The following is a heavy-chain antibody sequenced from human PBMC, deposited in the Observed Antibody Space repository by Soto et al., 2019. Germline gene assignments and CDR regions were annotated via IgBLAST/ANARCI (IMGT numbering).Heavy chain of an antibody. CDR2: ISGSGST. CDR3: AKEKDYDFVWGSDRYTSQY. J-gene: IGHJ4*02. V-gene: IGHV3-23*01. D-gene: IGHD3-16*02. CDR1: GFTFRTYA. Sequence: GWSLRLSCTASGFTFRTYAMTWFRQAPGKGLEWVSAISGSGSTFYANSVKGRFTISRDNSRNTVSLQMHSLRAEDSAICYCAKEKDYDFVWGSDRYTSQYWGEGTLVTVSS.